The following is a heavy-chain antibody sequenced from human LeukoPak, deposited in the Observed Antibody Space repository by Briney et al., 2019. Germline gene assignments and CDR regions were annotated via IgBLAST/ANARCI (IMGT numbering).Heavy chain of an antibody. CDR2: ISSSGSTR. CDR1: GFSFSSYE. J-gene: IGHJ6*02. CDR3: ARDLGGGFVHGMDV. Sequence: GGSLRLSCAASGFSFSSYEFNWVRQAPGKGREGISYISSSGSTRYYADSVKGRFTTSRDNAKNSLNLQMNSLRAEDTAVYYCARDLGGGFVHGMDVWGQGTTVTVSS. D-gene: IGHD2-8*01. V-gene: IGHV3-48*03.